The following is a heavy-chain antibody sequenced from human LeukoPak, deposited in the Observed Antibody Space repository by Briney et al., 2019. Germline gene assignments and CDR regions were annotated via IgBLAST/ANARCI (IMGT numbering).Heavy chain of an antibody. J-gene: IGHJ4*02. CDR3: AKDRTYSGYDALDY. CDR1: GFNFDDYA. CDR2: ISWNSGSA. D-gene: IGHD5-12*01. V-gene: IGHV3-9*01. Sequence: PGRSLRLSCAAAGFNFDDYAMRWIRQAPGKGLEWVSGISWNSGSAGYADSVKGRFTISRDNAKNSLYLQMNSLRTEDTALYYCAKDRTYSGYDALDYWGQGTLVTVSS.